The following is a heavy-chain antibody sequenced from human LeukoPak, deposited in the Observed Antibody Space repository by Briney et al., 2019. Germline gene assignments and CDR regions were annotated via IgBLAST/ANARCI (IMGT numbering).Heavy chain of an antibody. CDR1: GGSISSSSYY. CDR3: ARDCGGDCSEYFQH. D-gene: IGHD2-21*02. J-gene: IGHJ1*01. V-gene: IGHV4-39*07. Sequence: SETLSLTCTVSGGSISSSSYYWGWIRQPPGKGLEWIGSIYYSGSTNYNPSLKSRVTISVDTSKNQFSLKLSSVTAADTAVYYCARDCGGDCSEYFQHWGQGTLVTVSS. CDR2: IYYSGST.